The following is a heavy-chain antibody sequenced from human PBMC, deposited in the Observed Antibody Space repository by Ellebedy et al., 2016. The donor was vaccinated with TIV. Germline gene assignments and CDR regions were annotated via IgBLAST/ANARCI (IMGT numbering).Heavy chain of an antibody. CDR2: IYYSGST. D-gene: IGHD1-14*01. Sequence: SETLSLTCAVYGGSISSYYWSWIRQPPGKGLEWIGYIYYSGSTNYNPSLKSRVTISVDTSKNQFSLKLSSVTAADTAVYYCARVGSAFDIWGQGTMVTVSS. CDR3: ARVGSAFDI. V-gene: IGHV4-59*08. J-gene: IGHJ3*02. CDR1: GGSISSYY.